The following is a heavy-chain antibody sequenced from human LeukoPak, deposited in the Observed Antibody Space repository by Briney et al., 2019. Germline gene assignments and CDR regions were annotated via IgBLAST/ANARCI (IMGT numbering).Heavy chain of an antibody. V-gene: IGHV3-11*05. D-gene: IGHD4-17*01. CDR3: AKDGDYIDY. Sequence: RGSLRLSCVASGFTFSDYYMSWIRQAPGKGLEWVSYISSSSSYTNYADSVKGRFTISRDNAKNSLYLQMNSLRAEDTAVYYCAKDGDYIDYWGQGTLVTVSS. CDR1: GFTFSDYY. J-gene: IGHJ4*02. CDR2: ISSSSSYT.